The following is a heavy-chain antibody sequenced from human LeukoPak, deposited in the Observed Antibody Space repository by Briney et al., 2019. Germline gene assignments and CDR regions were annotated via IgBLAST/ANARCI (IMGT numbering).Heavy chain of an antibody. CDR3: AREDGDPLGNYYGMDV. CDR2: IYSGGST. CDR1: GFTFSSYR. Sequence: GGSLRLSCAASGFTFSSYRMSWVRQAPGKGLEWVSVIYSGGSTYHADSVKGRFTISRDNSKNTLYLQMNSLRAEDTAVYYCAREDGDPLGNYYGMDVWGQGTTVTVSS. D-gene: IGHD4-17*01. V-gene: IGHV3-53*01. J-gene: IGHJ6*02.